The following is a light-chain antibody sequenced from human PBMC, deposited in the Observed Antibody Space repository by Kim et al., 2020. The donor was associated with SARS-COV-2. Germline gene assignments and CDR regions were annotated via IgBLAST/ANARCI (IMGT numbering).Light chain of an antibody. CDR2: QDI. CDR1: KLGDKY. CDR3: QAWDSSHVV. J-gene: IGLJ2*01. Sequence: SGSPEQPASITCSGDKLGDKYASWYQQKPGQSPILVIYQDIKRPSGIPERFSGSNSGNTATLTISGTQAMDEADYYCQAWDSSHVVFGGGTQLTVL. V-gene: IGLV3-1*01.